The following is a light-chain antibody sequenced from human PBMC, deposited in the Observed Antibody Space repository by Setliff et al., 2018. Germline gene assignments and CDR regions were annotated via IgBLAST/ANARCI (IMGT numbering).Light chain of an antibody. Sequence: QSVLAQPASVSGSPGQSITISCTGTSSDVGGYNYVSWYQQHPGKAPKLMIYDVSKRPSGVSNRFSGSKSGNTASPTISGLQAEDEADYYCSSYTSSSTFVVFGGGTKVTVL. CDR2: DVS. J-gene: IGLJ2*01. V-gene: IGLV2-14*01. CDR1: SSDVGGYNY. CDR3: SSYTSSSTFVV.